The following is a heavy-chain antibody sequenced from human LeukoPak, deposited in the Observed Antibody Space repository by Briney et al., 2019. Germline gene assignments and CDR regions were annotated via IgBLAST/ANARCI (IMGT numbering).Heavy chain of an antibody. CDR2: FNSVVNIV. CDR1: GFSLRSSE. D-gene: IGHD2-8*01. CDR3: ARDTVNGPFVISLDL. J-gene: IGHJ5*02. Sequence: GGSLRLSCEASGFSLRSSEMNWVRQAPGKGPEWVAHFNSVVNIVFSADTVSGRCTMSRDNDLLYLHMNRLRDEDTAVYYCARDTVNGPFVISLDLWGQGVMVSVP. V-gene: IGHV3-48*03.